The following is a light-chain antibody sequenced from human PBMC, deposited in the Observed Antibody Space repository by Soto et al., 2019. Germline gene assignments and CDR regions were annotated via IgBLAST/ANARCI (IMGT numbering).Light chain of an antibody. CDR1: SSNIGNNA. CDR3: AAWDDSLNGYV. J-gene: IGLJ1*01. V-gene: IGLV1-36*01. Sequence: QLVLTQPPSMSEAPRQRVTISCSGSSSNIGNNAVNWYQQLPGKAPKLLIYYDDLLPSGVSDRFSGSKSGTSASLAISGLQSEDEADYYCAAWDDSLNGYVFGTGTKLTVL. CDR2: YDD.